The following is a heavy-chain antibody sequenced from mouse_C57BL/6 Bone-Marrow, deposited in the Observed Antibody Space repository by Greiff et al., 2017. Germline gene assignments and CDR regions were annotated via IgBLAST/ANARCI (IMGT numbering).Heavy chain of an antibody. CDR3: GKGPQAWFAY. Sequence: QVQLQQSGPELVKPGASVKISCKASGYSFTSYYIHWVKQRPGQGLEWIGWIYPGSGTTKYNEKFKGKATLTADTSSSTAYMQLSSLTSEDSAVYYCGKGPQAWFAYWGQGTLVTVSA. J-gene: IGHJ3*01. CDR2: IYPGSGTT. V-gene: IGHV1-66*01. D-gene: IGHD3-3*01. CDR1: GYSFTSYY.